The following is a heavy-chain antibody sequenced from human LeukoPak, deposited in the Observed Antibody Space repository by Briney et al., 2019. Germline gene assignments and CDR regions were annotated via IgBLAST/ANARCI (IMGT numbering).Heavy chain of an antibody. CDR2: INNVGSST. CDR3: AREVSGSSYFDY. D-gene: IGHD1-26*01. J-gene: IGHJ4*02. V-gene: IGHV3-74*01. CDR1: GFTFSSYW. Sequence: PGGSLRLSCAASGFTFSSYWMHWVRHAPGKGLVWVSRINNVGSSTTYADSVKGRFTISRDNAKNTLYLQMNGLSAEDTAVYYCAREVSGSSYFDYWGQGTQVTVSS.